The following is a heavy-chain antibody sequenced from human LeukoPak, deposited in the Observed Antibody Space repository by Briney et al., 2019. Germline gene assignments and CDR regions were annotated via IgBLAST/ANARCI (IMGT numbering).Heavy chain of an antibody. CDR3: AREDYDFWSGYYGTYYYYGMDV. D-gene: IGHD3-3*01. V-gene: IGHV1-18*01. CDR2: ISAYNGNT. CDR1: GYTFTSYG. J-gene: IGHJ6*02. Sequence: ASVKVSCKASGYTFTSYGISWVRQAPGQGLEWIGWISAYNGNTNYAQKLQGRVTMTTDTSTSTAYMELRSLRSDDTAVYYCAREDYDFWSGYYGTYYYYGMDVWGQGTTVTVSS.